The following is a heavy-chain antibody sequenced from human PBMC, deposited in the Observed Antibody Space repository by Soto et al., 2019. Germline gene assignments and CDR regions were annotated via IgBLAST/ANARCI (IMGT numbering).Heavy chain of an antibody. V-gene: IGHV1-46*01. CDR1: GYTLTSYY. CDR2: INPTSDYT. Sequence: ASVKVSCKASGYTLTSYYMQWVRQAPVQGLEWMGMINPTSDYTNYAQKFQGRVTLTSDTSTSTVYMELSSLRSEDTAVYYCATGVVEDYYYYGMDVWGQGTTVTVSS. J-gene: IGHJ6*02. CDR3: ATGVVEDYYYYGMDV. D-gene: IGHD2-15*01.